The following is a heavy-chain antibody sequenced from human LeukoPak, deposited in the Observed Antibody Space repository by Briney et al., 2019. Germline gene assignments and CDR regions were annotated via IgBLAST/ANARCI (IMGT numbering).Heavy chain of an antibody. D-gene: IGHD3-9*01. Sequence: SETLSLTCAVYGGSFSGYYWSWIRQPPGKGLEWIGYIYYSGSTNYNPSLKSRVTISVDTSKNQFSLKLSSVTAADTAVYYCARGTRVLRYFDWLLSAFDYWGQGTLVTVSS. J-gene: IGHJ4*02. V-gene: IGHV4-59*08. CDR3: ARGTRVLRYFDWLLSAFDY. CDR2: IYYSGST. CDR1: GGSFSGYY.